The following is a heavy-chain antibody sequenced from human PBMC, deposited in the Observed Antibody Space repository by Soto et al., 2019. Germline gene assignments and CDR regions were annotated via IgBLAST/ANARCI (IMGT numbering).Heavy chain of an antibody. J-gene: IGHJ6*02. CDR3: ARDRVSDFWSGSYYGMDV. CDR2: IYYSGST. CDR1: GGSISSYY. D-gene: IGHD3-3*01. V-gene: IGHV4-59*01. Sequence: PSETLSLTCTVSGGSISSYYWSWIRQPPGKGLEWIGYIYYSGSTNYNPSLKSRVTISVDTSKNQFSLKLSSVTAADTAVYYCARDRVSDFWSGSYYGMDVWGQGTTVTVSS.